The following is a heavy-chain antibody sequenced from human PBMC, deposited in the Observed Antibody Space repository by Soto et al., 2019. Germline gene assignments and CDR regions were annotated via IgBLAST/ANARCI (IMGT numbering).Heavy chain of an antibody. V-gene: IGHV3-21*01. Sequence: GGSLRLSCAASGFTFSSHSMNWVRQAPGKGLEWVSSITRSGNYIYYADSLKGRFTISRDNAKNSLYLQMNSLRAEDTAVYYCARELRNQLLLGYWGQGALVTVSS. D-gene: IGHD2-2*01. CDR2: ITRSGNYI. J-gene: IGHJ4*02. CDR3: ARELRNQLLLGY. CDR1: GFTFSSHS.